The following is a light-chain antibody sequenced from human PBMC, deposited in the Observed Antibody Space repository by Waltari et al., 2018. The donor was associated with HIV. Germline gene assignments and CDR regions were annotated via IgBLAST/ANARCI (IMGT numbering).Light chain of an antibody. Sequence: QSVLAQPPSVSGAPGQSVTISCTGSSSNIGAGYDVHWYQQGPGKAPRLLIYDQIKRPLGVPARCSGHKSATSSSLAITGLLAEDEADYYCQSQDSSLSGSLFGGGTKLTVL. J-gene: IGLJ2*01. CDR2: DQI. CDR3: QSQDSSLSGSL. CDR1: SSNIGAGYD. V-gene: IGLV1-40*01.